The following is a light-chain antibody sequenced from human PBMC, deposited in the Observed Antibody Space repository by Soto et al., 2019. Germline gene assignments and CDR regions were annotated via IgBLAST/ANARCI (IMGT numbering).Light chain of an antibody. Sequence: SYELTQPPSVSVAPGKTARITCWGNNIGSKRVHWYQQKPGQAPVLVIYYDSDRPSGVPDRFSGSNSGNTATLTISRVEAGDEADYYCQVWDSSSYHPGVVFGGGTNLTVL. CDR2: YDS. CDR1: NIGSKR. CDR3: QVWDSSSYHPGVV. J-gene: IGLJ2*01. V-gene: IGLV3-21*04.